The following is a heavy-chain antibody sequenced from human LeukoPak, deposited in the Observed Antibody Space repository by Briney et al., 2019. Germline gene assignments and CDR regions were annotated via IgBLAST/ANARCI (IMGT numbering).Heavy chain of an antibody. J-gene: IGHJ6*03. CDR1: GGTFSSYT. CDR3: ARGNDGSGSPSYYFYYMDV. D-gene: IGHD3-10*01. Sequence: SVKVSCKASGGTFSSYTISWVRQAPGQGLEWMGGIIPIFGTANYAQEFQGRVTITADESTSTAYMELSSLRSEDTAVYYCARGNDGSGSPSYYFYYMDVWGKGTTVTVSS. V-gene: IGHV1-69*13. CDR2: IIPIFGTA.